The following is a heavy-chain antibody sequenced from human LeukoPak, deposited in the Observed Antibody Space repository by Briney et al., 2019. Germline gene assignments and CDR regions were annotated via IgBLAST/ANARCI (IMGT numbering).Heavy chain of an antibody. CDR1: GYTFTGYY. V-gene: IGHV1-2*02. D-gene: IGHD2-15*01. Sequence: ASVKVSCKASGYTFTGYYMHWVRQAPGQGLEWMGWINPNSGGTNYAQKFQGRVTMTRDTSISTVYMELSRLRSDDTAVYYCARDFDGCSGGSCKGDWGQGTLVTVSS. CDR2: INPNSGGT. J-gene: IGHJ4*02. CDR3: ARDFDGCSGGSCKGD.